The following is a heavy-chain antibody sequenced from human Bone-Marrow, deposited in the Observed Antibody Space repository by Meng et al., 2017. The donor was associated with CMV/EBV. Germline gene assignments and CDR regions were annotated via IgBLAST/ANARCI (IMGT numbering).Heavy chain of an antibody. CDR1: GFTFSSYS. Sequence: GESLKISCAASGFTFSSYSMNWVRQAPGKGLEWVSYISSSSTIYYADSVKGRFTISRDNSKNMLSLQMNSLSAEDTAVYYCARDGGRDGYNFALDIWAQGTMVTVSS. CDR3: ARDGGRDGYNFALDI. V-gene: IGHV3-48*01. J-gene: IGHJ3*02. CDR2: ISSSSTI. D-gene: IGHD5-24*01.